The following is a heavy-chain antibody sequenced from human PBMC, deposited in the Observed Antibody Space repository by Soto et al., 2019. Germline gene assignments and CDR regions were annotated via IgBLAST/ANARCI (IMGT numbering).Heavy chain of an antibody. J-gene: IGHJ6*02. D-gene: IGHD3-9*01. CDR2: IIPIFGTA. V-gene: IGHV1-69*05. Sequence: QVQLVQSGAEVKKPGSSVKVSCKASGGTFSSYAISWVRQAPGQGLEWMGGIIPIFGTANYAQKFQGRVTITXXEXTXXAYMELSSLRSEDTAVYYCARGYYDILTGSEGMDVWGQGTTVTVSS. CDR1: GGTFSSYA. CDR3: ARGYYDILTGSEGMDV.